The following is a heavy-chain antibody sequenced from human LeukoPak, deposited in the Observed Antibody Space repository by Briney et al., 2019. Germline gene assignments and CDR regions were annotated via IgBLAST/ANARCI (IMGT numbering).Heavy chain of an antibody. CDR1: GVSISSYY. Sequence: SETLSLTCTVSGVSISSYYWSWIRQPAGKGLEWIGRIYNSRGTNYNPSLKSRVTMSVDTSKNQFSLNLSSVTAADTAVYYRARESGSQNYWGQGTLVTVSS. CDR3: ARESGSQNY. J-gene: IGHJ4*02. V-gene: IGHV4-4*07. D-gene: IGHD1-26*01. CDR2: IYNSRGT.